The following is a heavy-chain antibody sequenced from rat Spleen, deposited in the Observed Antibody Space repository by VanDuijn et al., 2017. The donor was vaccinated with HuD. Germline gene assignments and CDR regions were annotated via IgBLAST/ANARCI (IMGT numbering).Heavy chain of an antibody. Sequence: VQLKESGPGLVQPSQTLSLTCSVSGFSLTNNGVSWVRQPPGKGLEWMGVIWTGGSTAYNSLLKSRLSISRDISKSQVFLKRNSLQAEDTATYYCARGGYSTDYVMDAWGQGISVTVSS. CDR3: ARGGYSTDYVMDA. CDR1: GFSLTNNG. D-gene: IGHD1-6*01. J-gene: IGHJ4*01. V-gene: IGHV2S63*01. CDR2: IWTGGST.